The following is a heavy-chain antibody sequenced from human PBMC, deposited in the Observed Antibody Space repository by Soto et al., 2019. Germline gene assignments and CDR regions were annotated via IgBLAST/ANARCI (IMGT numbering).Heavy chain of an antibody. Sequence: EVQVVESGGGLAQPGGSLRLSCVASGFTASRNYMSWVRQAPGKGLEWVSCIYSGGTAYYADSVKGRFTISRDNSKNTLDLQMDSLRHEDTAVYYCAGVQSSSWLGNYYYGMDVWGQGTTVTVSS. CDR1: GFTASRNY. D-gene: IGHD6-13*01. J-gene: IGHJ6*02. CDR2: IYSGGTA. CDR3: AGVQSSSWLGNYYYGMDV. V-gene: IGHV3-66*01.